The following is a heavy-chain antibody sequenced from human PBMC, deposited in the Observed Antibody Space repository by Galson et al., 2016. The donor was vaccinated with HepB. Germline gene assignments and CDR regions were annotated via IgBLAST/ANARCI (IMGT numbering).Heavy chain of an antibody. J-gene: IGHJ4*02. D-gene: IGHD6-13*01. CDR1: GFAFSSHW. CDR3: ARYSNSWAPFDY. Sequence: SLRLSCAASGFAFSSHWMTWVRQAPGKGLEWVSGISGSGANTHYANAVKGRFTISRDNSNNTLYMQMNSLRAEDTALYFCARYSNSWAPFDYWGQGRLVTVSS. CDR2: ISGSGANT. V-gene: IGHV3-23*01.